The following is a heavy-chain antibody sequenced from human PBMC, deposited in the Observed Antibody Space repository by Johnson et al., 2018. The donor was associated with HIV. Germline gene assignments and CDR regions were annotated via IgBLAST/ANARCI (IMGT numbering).Heavy chain of an antibody. Sequence: VQLVESGGGLVQPGGSLRLSCAASGFTFDDYGLSWIRQAPGKGLEWVSLIYNDGTTYYADSVKGRFTISRDNSKNTLYLQMNSLRAEDTAVYYCARDRGRYGYAAFDIWGQGTMVTVSS. V-gene: IGHV3-66*01. J-gene: IGHJ3*02. CDR3: ARDRGRYGYAAFDI. D-gene: IGHD5-18*01. CDR2: IYNDGTT. CDR1: GFTFDDYG.